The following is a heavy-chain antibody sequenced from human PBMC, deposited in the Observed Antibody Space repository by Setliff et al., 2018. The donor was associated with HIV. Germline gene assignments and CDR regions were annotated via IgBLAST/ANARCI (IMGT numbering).Heavy chain of an antibody. CDR1: GFTFSNYA. D-gene: IGHD3-10*01. CDR3: AEVRLPY. J-gene: IGHJ4*02. V-gene: IGHV3-23*01. CDR2: ISGSGNSA. Sequence: GPLRLSCAASGFTFSNYAMSWVRQAPGKGLEWVSSISGSGNSAYYADSVKGRFTISRDNSKDTLYLQMNSLRAEDTAVYYCAEVRLPYWGQGTLVTVSS.